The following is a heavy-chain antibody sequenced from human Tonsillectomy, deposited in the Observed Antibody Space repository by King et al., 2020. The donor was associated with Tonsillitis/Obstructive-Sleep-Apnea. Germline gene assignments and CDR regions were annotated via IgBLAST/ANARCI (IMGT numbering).Heavy chain of an antibody. Sequence: VQLVESGGGVVQPGRSLRLSCAASGFTFSSYAMHWVRQAPGKRLEWVAVISYDGSNKYYADSVKGRFTISRDNSKNTLYLQMNSLRAEDTAVYYCAREDDSSGYYYYYYYGMDVWGQGTTVTVSS. CDR3: AREDDSSGYYYYYYYGMDV. D-gene: IGHD3-22*01. CDR2: ISYDGSNK. V-gene: IGHV3-30*04. CDR1: GFTFSSYA. J-gene: IGHJ6*02.